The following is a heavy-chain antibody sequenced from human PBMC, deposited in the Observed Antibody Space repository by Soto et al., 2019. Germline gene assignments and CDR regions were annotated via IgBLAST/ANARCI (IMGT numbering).Heavy chain of an antibody. CDR1: GFTFSSYS. D-gene: IGHD2-2*01. CDR2: ISSSSSYI. J-gene: IGHJ6*03. Sequence: GGSLRLSCAASGFTFSSYSMNWVRQAPGKGLEWVSSISSSSSYIYYADSVKGRFTISRDNAKNSLYLQMNSLRAEDTAVYYCARDSPNIVLVPAAMDVWGKGTTVTVSS. V-gene: IGHV3-21*01. CDR3: ARDSPNIVLVPAAMDV.